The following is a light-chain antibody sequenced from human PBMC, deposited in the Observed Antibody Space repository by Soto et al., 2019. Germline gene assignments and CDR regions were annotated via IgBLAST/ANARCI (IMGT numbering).Light chain of an antibody. V-gene: IGKV3-11*01. J-gene: IGKJ4*01. CDR3: LQRRNWPPLT. CDR2: DSY. Sequence: ILTQSPATLSLSPGERATLSCRASENVDIYLAWYQQKPGQAPRLLIYDSYNRATGIPPRFSGSGSGTDFTLTISSLEPEDFAVYYCLQRRNWPPLTFGGGTKVEIK. CDR1: ENVDIY.